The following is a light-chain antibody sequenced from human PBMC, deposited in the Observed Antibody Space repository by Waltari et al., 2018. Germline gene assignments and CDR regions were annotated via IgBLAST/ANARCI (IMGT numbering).Light chain of an antibody. CDR3: QQFDSLPLT. CDR1: QDIFKY. Sequence: IRMTQYPSSLSASVADRVTITCQASQDIFKYLNWIQQKPGEAPKVLIYDASKLEMGVPSRFRGSGSGRDFTLTINSLQPEDVATYYCQQFDSLPLTFGGGTKVEI. CDR2: DAS. V-gene: IGKV1-33*01. J-gene: IGKJ4*01.